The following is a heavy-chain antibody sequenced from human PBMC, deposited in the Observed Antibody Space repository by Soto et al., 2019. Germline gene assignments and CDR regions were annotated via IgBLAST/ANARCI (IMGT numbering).Heavy chain of an antibody. CDR3: ATRGYSYGLVAFDI. CDR2: ISAYSGNT. J-gene: IGHJ3*02. V-gene: IGHV1-18*01. Sequence: ASVKVSCKASGYTFTSYGISWVRQAPGKGLEWMGWISAYSGNTNYAQKLQGRVTITTDTSTSTAFMELRSLISDDTAVYYCATRGYSYGLVAFDIWGQGTMVTVSS. CDR1: GYTFTSYG. D-gene: IGHD5-18*01.